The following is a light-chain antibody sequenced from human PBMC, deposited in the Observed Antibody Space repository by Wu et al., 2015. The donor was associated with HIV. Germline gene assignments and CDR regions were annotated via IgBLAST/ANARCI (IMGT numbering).Light chain of an antibody. J-gene: IGKJ2*03. CDR1: QSVSSGY. CDR2: GVS. V-gene: IGKV3-20*01. Sequence: EIVLTQSPGTLSLSPGERATLSCRASQSVSSGYLAWYQQKLGQAPSLLIYGVSSRATGVPDRFSGSGSGTDFSLAITRLEPEDFAVYYCHHYGSSPHSFGQGTKLEIK. CDR3: HHYGSSPHS.